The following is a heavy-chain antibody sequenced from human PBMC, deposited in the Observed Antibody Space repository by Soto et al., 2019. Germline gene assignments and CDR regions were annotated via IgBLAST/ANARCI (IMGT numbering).Heavy chain of an antibody. CDR3: ARAFRKGANWFDP. J-gene: IGHJ5*02. Sequence: QVQLVESGGGVVQPGRSLRLSCAASGFTFSSYAMHWVRQAPGKGLEWVAVISYDGSNKYYADSVKGRFTISRDNSKNTLFLQTNTLRAEDTAVYYCARAFRKGANWFDPWGQGTLVTVSS. V-gene: IGHV3-30-3*01. CDR2: ISYDGSNK. CDR1: GFTFSSYA. D-gene: IGHD1-26*01.